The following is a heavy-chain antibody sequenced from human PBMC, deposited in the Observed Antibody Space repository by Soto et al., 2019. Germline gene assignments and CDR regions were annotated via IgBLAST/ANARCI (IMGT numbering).Heavy chain of an antibody. D-gene: IGHD3-3*01. Sequence: GGSLRLSCAASGFTFSSYWMSWVRQAPGKGLEWVANIKQDGSEKYYVDSVKGRSTISRDNAKNSLYLQMNSLRAEDTAVYYCARENYDFWSGSPGPGGYMDVWGKGTTVTVSS. CDR2: IKQDGSEK. J-gene: IGHJ6*03. V-gene: IGHV3-7*01. CDR3: ARENYDFWSGSPGPGGYMDV. CDR1: GFTFSSYW.